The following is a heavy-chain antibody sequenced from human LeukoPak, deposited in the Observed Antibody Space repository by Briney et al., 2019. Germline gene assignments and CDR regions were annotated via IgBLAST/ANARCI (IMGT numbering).Heavy chain of an antibody. CDR1: GFTFSSYT. V-gene: IGHV3-21*06. CDR2: IRTGNNDI. D-gene: IGHD5-18*01. J-gene: IGHJ3*02. CDR3: ASKRGYSSGEDAFDI. Sequence: GRSLRLSCAASGFTFSSYTMNWVRQAPGKGLEWISSIRTGNNDIYYADSLKGRFTISRDNAKNTLYLQMNSLRAEDTAVYYCASKRGYSSGEDAFDIWGQGTMVTVSS.